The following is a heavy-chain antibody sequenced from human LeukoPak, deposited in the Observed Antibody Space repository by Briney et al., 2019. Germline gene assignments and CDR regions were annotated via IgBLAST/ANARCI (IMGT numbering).Heavy chain of an antibody. Sequence: PSETLSLTCTVSGGSISSYYWSWIRQPAGKGLEWIGRIYTSGSTNYNPSLKSRVTMSVDTSENQFSLKLSSVTAADTAVYYCARANYYDSSGYYRDWGQGTLVTVSS. V-gene: IGHV4-4*07. CDR2: IYTSGST. D-gene: IGHD3-22*01. J-gene: IGHJ4*02. CDR1: GGSISSYY. CDR3: ARANYYDSSGYYRD.